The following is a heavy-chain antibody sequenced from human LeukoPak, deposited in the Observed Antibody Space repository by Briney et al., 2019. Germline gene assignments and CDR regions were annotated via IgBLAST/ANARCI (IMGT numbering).Heavy chain of an antibody. V-gene: IGHV4-39*01. CDR2: IYYRGST. D-gene: IGHD4-17*01. CDR1: GGSISSSDYF. CDR3: ARQRPADGRSAFDI. Sequence: SETLSLTCTVSGGSISSSDYFWGWIRQSPGKGLEWIGTIYYRGSTYYNPSLKSRVTISVDTSKNQFSLKLSSVTAADTAVYYCARQRPADGRSAFDIWGQGTMVTVSS. J-gene: IGHJ3*02.